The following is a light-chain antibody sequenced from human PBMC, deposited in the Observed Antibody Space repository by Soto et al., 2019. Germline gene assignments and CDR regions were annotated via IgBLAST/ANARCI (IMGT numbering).Light chain of an antibody. V-gene: IGLV2-14*01. J-gene: IGLJ1*01. CDR1: SSDVGGYDY. CDR3: SSFTSSTTRV. Sequence: CVLTQPASGSGSPGQSIAVSCTGSSSDVGGYDYVSWYQQYPGKAHKLMIYDVSNRPSGVSNRFSGSKSGNTASLTISGLQADDEADYYCSSFTSSTTRVFGTGTKVTVL. CDR2: DVS.